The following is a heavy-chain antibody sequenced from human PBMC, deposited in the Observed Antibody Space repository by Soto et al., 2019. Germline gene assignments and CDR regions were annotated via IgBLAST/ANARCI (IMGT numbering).Heavy chain of an antibody. V-gene: IGHV1-69*01. D-gene: IGHD2-8*01. J-gene: IGHJ6*02. Sequence: QVQLVQSGAEVKKPGSSVKVSCKVSGGTFSDYALSWVRQAPGQGLEWMGGIIPIFGTTSYAQKFQGTVTITADESTSTAYMELSSLRHEDTAVYYCARDTGYCTNGVCSHYYYYGMDVWGQGTTVTVSS. CDR3: ARDTGYCTNGVCSHYYYYGMDV. CDR1: GGTFSDYA. CDR2: IIPIFGTT.